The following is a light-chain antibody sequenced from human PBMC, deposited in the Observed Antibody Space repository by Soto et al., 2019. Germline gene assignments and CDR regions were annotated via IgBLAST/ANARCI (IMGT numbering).Light chain of an antibody. J-gene: IGKJ3*01. Sequence: EIVLTQSPATLSLSPGERATLSCRASQSVSSYLALYQQKPGQAPRLLIYDASNSATGIPARFSGSGSGTDFTLTIGSLEPEDLAVYYSQQRSNWLFTFGPGTKVDIK. CDR3: QQRSNWLFT. CDR1: QSVSSY. CDR2: DAS. V-gene: IGKV3-11*01.